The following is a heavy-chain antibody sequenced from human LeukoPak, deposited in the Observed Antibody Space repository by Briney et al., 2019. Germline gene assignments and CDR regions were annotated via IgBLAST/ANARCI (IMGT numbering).Heavy chain of an antibody. Sequence: GGSLRLSCAASGFTFSNYSMNWVRQAPGKGLEWVSSISSSSSYIYYADSVKGRFTISRDNAKNSLYLQMNSLRAEDTAVYSCARDSLYYFDYWGQGTLVTVSS. J-gene: IGHJ4*02. V-gene: IGHV3-21*01. CDR3: ARDSLYYFDY. CDR1: GFTFSNYS. CDR2: ISSSSSYI.